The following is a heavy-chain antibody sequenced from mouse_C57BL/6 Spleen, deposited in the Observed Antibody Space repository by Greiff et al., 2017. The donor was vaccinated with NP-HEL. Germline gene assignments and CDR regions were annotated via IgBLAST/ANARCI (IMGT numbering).Heavy chain of an antibody. Sequence: VQLQQSGPELVKPGASVKISCKASGYTFTDYYMNWVKQSHGKSLEWIGDINPNNGGTSYNQKFKGKATLTVDKSSSTAYMELRSLTSEDSAVYYCARENYGNWFAYWGQGTLVTVSA. CDR3: ARENYGNWFAY. CDR1: GYTFTDYY. CDR2: INPNNGGT. J-gene: IGHJ3*01. D-gene: IGHD2-1*01. V-gene: IGHV1-26*01.